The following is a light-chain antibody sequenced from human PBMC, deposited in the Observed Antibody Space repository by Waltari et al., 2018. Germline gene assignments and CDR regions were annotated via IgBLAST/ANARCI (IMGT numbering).Light chain of an antibody. CDR1: KSDVGFYNY. CDR2: DVS. J-gene: IGLJ3*02. CDR3: KSYTGTGSWV. Sequence: QSALTQPASVSGSPGQSITIFCTGTKSDVGFYNYVSWYQQHPGKAPQVIIYDVSQRPSGISNRVSGSKSGNTASLTISGLQADDEADYYWKSYTGTGSWVFGGGTKLTVL. V-gene: IGLV2-14*03.